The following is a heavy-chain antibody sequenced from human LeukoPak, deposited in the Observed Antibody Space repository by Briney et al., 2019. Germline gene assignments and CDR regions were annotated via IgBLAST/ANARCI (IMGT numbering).Heavy chain of an antibody. CDR2: ISYDGSNK. CDR1: GFTFSSYA. V-gene: IGHV3-30-3*01. CDR3: ARDMEYYYGSGSYYNAYYYYGMDV. J-gene: IGHJ6*02. Sequence: GGSLRLSCAASGFTFSSYAMHWVRQAPGKGLEWVAVISYDGSNKYYADSVKGRFTISRDNSKNTLYLQMNSLRAEDTAVYYCARDMEYYYGSGSYYNAYYYYGMDVWGQGTTVTVSS. D-gene: IGHD3-10*01.